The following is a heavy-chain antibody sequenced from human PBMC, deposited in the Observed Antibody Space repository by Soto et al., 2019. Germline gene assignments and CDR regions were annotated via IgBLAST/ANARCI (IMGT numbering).Heavy chain of an antibody. J-gene: IGHJ5*02. Sequence: QVQLVESGGGLVKPGGSLRLSCAASGFTFSDYYMSWIRQAPGKGLEWVSYISSSSSYTNYADSVKGRFTISRDNAKNSLYLQMNSLRAEDTAVYYCARGLSAAVVTARQNWFDPWGQGTLVTVSS. CDR2: ISSSSSYT. D-gene: IGHD2-21*02. CDR1: GFTFSDYY. CDR3: ARGLSAAVVTARQNWFDP. V-gene: IGHV3-11*06.